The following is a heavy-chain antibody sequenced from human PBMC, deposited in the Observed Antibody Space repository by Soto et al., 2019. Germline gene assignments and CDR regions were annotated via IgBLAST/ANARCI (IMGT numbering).Heavy chain of an antibody. CDR3: AKDQWIAAPGIFAS. CDR1: GFTFSYSA. D-gene: IGHD6-25*01. CDR2: LGANGGST. J-gene: IGHJ4*02. Sequence: GGSLRLSCAASGFTFSYSAMSWVRQAPGKGLEWVSALGANGGSTYYAASVKGRFTISGDNSRTTLFLQMNSLRAEDTAVYYCAKDQWIAAPGIFASWGQGTLVTVSS. V-gene: IGHV3-23*01.